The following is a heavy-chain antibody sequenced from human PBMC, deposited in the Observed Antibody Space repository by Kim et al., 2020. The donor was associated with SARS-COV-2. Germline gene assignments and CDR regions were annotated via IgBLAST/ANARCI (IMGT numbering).Heavy chain of an antibody. D-gene: IGHD4-4*01. CDR1: GFTFSSYA. Sequence: GGSLRLSCAASGFTFSSYAMHWVRQAPGKGLEWVAVISYDGSNKYYADSVKGRFTISRDNSKNTLYLQMNSLRAEDTAVYYCARAFGDYSNYEIDYWGQGTLVTVSS. V-gene: IGHV3-30-3*01. CDR2: ISYDGSNK. CDR3: ARAFGDYSNYEIDY. J-gene: IGHJ4*02.